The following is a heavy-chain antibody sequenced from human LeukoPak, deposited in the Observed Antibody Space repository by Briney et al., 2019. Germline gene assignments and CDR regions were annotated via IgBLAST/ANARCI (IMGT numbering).Heavy chain of an antibody. CDR3: ARVRRGG. V-gene: IGHV3-74*01. Sequence: PGGSLRLSCSASGFTFSNHWMHWVRQAPGKGLVWVSDINSDGSTTNYADSVKGRFTISRDNAKNSLYLQMNSLRDEDTAVYYCARVRRGGWGQGTMVTVSS. CDR2: INSDGSTT. D-gene: IGHD3-16*01. CDR1: GFTFSNHW. J-gene: IGHJ3*01.